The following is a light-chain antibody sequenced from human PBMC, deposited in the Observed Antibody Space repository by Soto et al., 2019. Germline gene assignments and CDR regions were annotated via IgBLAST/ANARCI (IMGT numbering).Light chain of an antibody. Sequence: QSVLTQPHSVSGSPGQSVTISCTGTSSDVGAYNYVSWYQHHPGKAPKFMIYDVSKRPSGVPDRFSGSKSGNTASLTISGLQAEDEADYYCCSYAGSYTGVFGTGTKLTVL. CDR2: DVS. CDR1: SSDVGAYNY. J-gene: IGLJ1*01. CDR3: CSYAGSYTGV. V-gene: IGLV2-11*01.